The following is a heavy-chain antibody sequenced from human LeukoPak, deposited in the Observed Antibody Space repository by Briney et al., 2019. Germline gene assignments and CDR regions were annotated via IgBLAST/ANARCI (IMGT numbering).Heavy chain of an antibody. V-gene: IGHV3-30*18. J-gene: IGHJ4*02. D-gene: IGHD3-16*02. CDR1: GFTFSNYD. Sequence: GGSLRLSCAASGFTFSNYDMHWVRQAPGKGLEWVAVISYDGTNKYYADSVKGRFTISRDNSKNTLYLQMNSLRAEDTALYYCAKLYYDYIWGSYRYYFFDSWGQGTLSTVSS. CDR2: ISYDGTNK. CDR3: AKLYYDYIWGSYRYYFFDS.